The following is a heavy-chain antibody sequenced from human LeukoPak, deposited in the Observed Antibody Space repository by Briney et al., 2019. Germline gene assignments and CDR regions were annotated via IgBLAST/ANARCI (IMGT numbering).Heavy chain of an antibody. CDR1: GFTFSSYA. CDR2: ISYDGSNK. J-gene: IGHJ4*02. V-gene: IGHV3-30-3*01. CDR3: ARAGYQLLTAFDY. D-gene: IGHD2-2*01. Sequence: GGSLRLSCAASGFTFSSYAMHWVRQAPGKGLEWVAVISYDGSNKYYADSVKGRFTISRDNSKNTLYLQMNSLRAEDTAVYYCARAGYQLLTAFDYWGQGTLVTVSS.